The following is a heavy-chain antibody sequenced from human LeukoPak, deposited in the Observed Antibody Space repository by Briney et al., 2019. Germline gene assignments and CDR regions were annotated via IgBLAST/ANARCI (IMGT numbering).Heavy chain of an antibody. V-gene: IGHV3-23*01. CDR1: GFTFSSYA. CDR2: ISGSGGST. D-gene: IGHD3-16*02. Sequence: GGSLRLSCAASGFTFSSYAMSWVRQAPGKGLEWVSAISGSGGSTYYADSVKGRFTISRDNSKNTLYLQMNSLRAEDTAVYYCAKIPMLEILGEISSTFDYWGQGTLVTVSS. CDR3: AKIPMLEILGEISSTFDY. J-gene: IGHJ4*02.